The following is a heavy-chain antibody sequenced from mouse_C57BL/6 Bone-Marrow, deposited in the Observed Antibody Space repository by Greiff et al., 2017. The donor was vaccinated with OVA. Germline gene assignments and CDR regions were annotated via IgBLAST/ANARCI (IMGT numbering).Heavy chain of an antibody. CDR3: ARSYYYGSSPAWFAY. CDR2: INPNNGGT. D-gene: IGHD1-1*01. V-gene: IGHV1-22*01. Sequence: SGPELVKPGASVKMSCKASGYTFTDYNMHWVKQSHGKSLEWIGYINPNNGGTSYNQKFKGKATLTVNKSSSTAYMELRSLTSEDSAVYYCARSYYYGSSPAWFAYWGQGTLVTVSA. CDR1: GYTFTDYN. J-gene: IGHJ3*01.